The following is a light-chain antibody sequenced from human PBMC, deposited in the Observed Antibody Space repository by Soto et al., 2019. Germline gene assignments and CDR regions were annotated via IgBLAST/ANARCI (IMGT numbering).Light chain of an antibody. CDR3: QQYNNWPRT. CDR2: GAS. V-gene: IGKV1-17*02. CDR1: QDVSND. J-gene: IGKJ1*01. Sequence: DIQMTQSPPSLSASVGDRFTITCRASQDVSNDLGWFQQKPGKAPKRLIFGASNLESGVPSRFSGTGSGTEFILTITNLQPEDSAVYYCQQYNNWPRTFGQGTKVDIK.